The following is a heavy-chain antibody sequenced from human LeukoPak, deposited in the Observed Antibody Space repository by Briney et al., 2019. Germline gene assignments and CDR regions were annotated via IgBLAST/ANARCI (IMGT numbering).Heavy chain of an antibody. CDR2: ISYDGSNK. J-gene: IGHJ4*02. Sequence: GGSLRLSCAASGFTFSSYAMHWVRQAPGKGLEWVAVISYDGSNKYYADPVKGRFTISRDNSKNTLYLQMNSLRAEDTAVYYCARVLRYFDWLSPGANWGQGTLVTVSS. D-gene: IGHD3-9*01. V-gene: IGHV3-30-3*01. CDR1: GFTFSSYA. CDR3: ARVLRYFDWLSPGAN.